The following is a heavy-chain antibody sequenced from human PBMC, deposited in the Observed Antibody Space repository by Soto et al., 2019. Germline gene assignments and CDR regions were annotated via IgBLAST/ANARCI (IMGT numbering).Heavy chain of an antibody. D-gene: IGHD4-17*01. V-gene: IGHV4-61*01. J-gene: IGHJ4*02. CDR1: GGSVSSDSYY. Sequence: SETLSLTCIVSGGSVSSDSYYWSWIRQPPGAGLEWIGYIYFSGTTNYNPSLESRISILVDSSKNQFSLKLSSVTAADTAVYYCARSPDSGDYVDYWGQGTLVTVSS. CDR3: ARSPDSGDYVDY. CDR2: IYFSGTT.